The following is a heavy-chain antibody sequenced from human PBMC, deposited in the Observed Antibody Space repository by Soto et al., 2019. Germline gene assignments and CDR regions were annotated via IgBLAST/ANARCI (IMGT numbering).Heavy chain of an antibody. D-gene: IGHD2-15*01. V-gene: IGHV3-30-3*01. CDR3: ARDRVVVVVAAALDAFDI. Sequence: QVQLVESGGGVVQPGRSLRLSCAASGFTFSSYAMHWVRQAPGKGLEWVAVISYDGSNKYYADSVKGRFTISRDNSENTLYLQMNSLRAEDTAVYYCARDRVVVVVAAALDAFDIWGQGTMVTVSS. CDR1: GFTFSSYA. J-gene: IGHJ3*02. CDR2: ISYDGSNK.